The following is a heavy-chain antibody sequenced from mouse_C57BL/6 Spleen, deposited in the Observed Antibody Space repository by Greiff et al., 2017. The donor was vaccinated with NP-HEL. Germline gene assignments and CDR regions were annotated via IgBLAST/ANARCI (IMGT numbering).Heavy chain of an antibody. V-gene: IGHV1-82*01. J-gene: IGHJ4*01. Sequence: QVQLQQSGPELVKPGASVKISCKASGYAFSSSWMNWVKQRPGKGLEWIGRIYPGDGDTNYNGKFKGKATLTADKSSSTAYMQLSSLTSEDSAVYFCARPHYYGSSHYAMDYWGQGTSVTVSS. CDR1: GYAFSSSW. D-gene: IGHD1-1*01. CDR3: ARPHYYGSSHYAMDY. CDR2: IYPGDGDT.